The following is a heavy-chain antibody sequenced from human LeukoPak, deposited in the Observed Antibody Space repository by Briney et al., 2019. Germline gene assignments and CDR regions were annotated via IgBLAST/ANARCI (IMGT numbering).Heavy chain of an antibody. D-gene: IGHD3-9*01. CDR3: ARSVLRYFDWLLSQASYYYYMDV. V-gene: IGHV1-18*01. CDR1: GGTFSSYT. Sequence: ASVKVSCKASGGTFSSYTINWVRQAPGQGLEWMGWIIAYNGNTNYAQKLQGRVTMTTDTSTSTAYMELRSLRSDDTAVYYCARSVLRYFDWLLSQASYYYYMDVWGKGTTVTVSS. J-gene: IGHJ6*03. CDR2: IIAYNGNT.